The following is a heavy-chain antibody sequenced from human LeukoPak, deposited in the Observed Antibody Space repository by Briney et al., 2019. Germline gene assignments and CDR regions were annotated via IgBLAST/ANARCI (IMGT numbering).Heavy chain of an antibody. CDR2: ISYSGST. Sequence: KSSETLSFTCTAAGGSISSYYWSWIRQPPGKGLEWIGYISYSGSTNYNPSLKSRVTISVDTSKNQSSLKLSSVTAADTAVYYCARDGGQLDRYFDLRGRGTLVTVSS. J-gene: IGHJ2*01. CDR3: ARDGGQLDRYFDL. CDR1: GGSISSYY. D-gene: IGHD6-6*01. V-gene: IGHV4-59*01.